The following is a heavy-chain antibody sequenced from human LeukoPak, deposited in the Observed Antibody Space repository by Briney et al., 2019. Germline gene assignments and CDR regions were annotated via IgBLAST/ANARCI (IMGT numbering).Heavy chain of an antibody. CDR2: ISGSGGRT. Sequence: GGSLRLSCAASGFTFSSYAMRWVGQAPGKGLEWVSAISGSGGRTYYADSVKGRFTISRDNSKNPLYLQMNSLRAEDTAVYYCAKTSSWSLDYWGQGTLVTVSS. V-gene: IGHV3-23*01. CDR3: AKTSSWSLDY. J-gene: IGHJ4*02. D-gene: IGHD6-13*01. CDR1: GFTFSSYA.